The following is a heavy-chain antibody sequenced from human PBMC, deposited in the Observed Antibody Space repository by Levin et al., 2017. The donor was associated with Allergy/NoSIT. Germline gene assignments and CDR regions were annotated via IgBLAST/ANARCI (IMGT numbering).Heavy chain of an antibody. J-gene: IGHJ6*02. CDR2: INQAGRDK. Sequence: GGSLRLSCTASKFTFSNYWMSWVRQAPGKGLEWVANINQAGRDKYYVDSVKGRFTISRDNAKNSLYLQMNSLRGDDTAIYYCGSRRLAVAGIRGWGYGRDVWGQGTTVTVSS. CDR1: KFTFSNYW. CDR3: GSRRLAVAGIRGWGYGRDV. D-gene: IGHD6-19*01. V-gene: IGHV3-7*01.